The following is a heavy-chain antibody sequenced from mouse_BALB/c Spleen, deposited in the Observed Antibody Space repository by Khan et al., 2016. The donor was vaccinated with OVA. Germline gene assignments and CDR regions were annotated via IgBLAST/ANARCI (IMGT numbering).Heavy chain of an antibody. CDR2: INPSSGYN. CDR1: GYIFTSYM. D-gene: IGHD1-1*01. J-gene: IGHJ3*01. Sequence: QVRLQQSGAELARPGASVKMSCKASGYIFTSYMMHWVKQRPGQGLEWIGDINPSSGYNNYNQKFKDKATLTADKSSSTAYMQLSSLTSADSAVYYWARGGYGSFGYWGQGTLVTVSA. V-gene: IGHV1-4*01. CDR3: ARGGYGSFGY.